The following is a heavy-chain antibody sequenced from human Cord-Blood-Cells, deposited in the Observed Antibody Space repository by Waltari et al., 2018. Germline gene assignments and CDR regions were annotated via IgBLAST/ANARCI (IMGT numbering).Heavy chain of an antibody. CDR2: IYYSGST. J-gene: IGHJ4*02. CDR1: GGSISSSSYY. CDR3: ASPGADYYDSSGYLYYFDY. V-gene: IGHV4-39*01. D-gene: IGHD3-22*01. Sequence: TVSGGSISSSSYYWGWIRQPPGKGLEWIGSIYYSGSTYYNPSLKSRVTISVDTSKNQFSLKLSSVTAADTAVYYCASPGADYYDSSGYLYYFDYWGQGTLVTVSS.